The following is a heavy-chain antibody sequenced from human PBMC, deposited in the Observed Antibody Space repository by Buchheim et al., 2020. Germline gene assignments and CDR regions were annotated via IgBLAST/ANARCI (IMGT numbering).Heavy chain of an antibody. V-gene: IGHV4-39*01. CDR1: GGSISSNNYY. D-gene: IGHD3-3*01. CDR2: IYYSGST. CDR3: ARNFTDFGVVPYKWFDP. J-gene: IGHJ5*02. Sequence: QLQLQESGPGLVKPSETLSLTCTVSGGSISSNNYYWGWIRQPPGKGLEWIGSIYYSGSTYYNPSLKSRVMISVDTSKNQFSLKLSSVTAADTAVYYCARNFTDFGVVPYKWFDPWGQGTL.